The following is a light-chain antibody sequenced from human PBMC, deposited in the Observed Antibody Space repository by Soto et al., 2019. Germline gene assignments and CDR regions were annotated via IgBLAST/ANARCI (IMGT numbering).Light chain of an antibody. V-gene: IGLV2-14*01. CDR3: SSYPSSSSLYV. J-gene: IGLJ1*01. Sequence: QSALTQPASVSGSPGQSITISCTGTSSDVGGYNYVSWYQQHPDKAPKLMIYDVSNRPSGVSNRFSGSKSGNTASLTISGLQAEDEADYYCSSYPSSSSLYVFGTGIKVTVL. CDR2: DVS. CDR1: SSDVGGYNY.